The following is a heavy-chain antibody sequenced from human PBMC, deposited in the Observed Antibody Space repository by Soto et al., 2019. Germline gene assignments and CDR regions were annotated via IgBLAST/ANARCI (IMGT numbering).Heavy chain of an antibody. CDR3: ARVHDFWSGYYPGRGYFDY. CDR2: IKQDGSEK. Sequence: LRLCCAASGFTFSSYWMSWVRQAPGKGLEWVDNIKQDGSEKYYVDSVKGRFTISRDNAKNSLYLQMNSLRAEDTAVYYCARVHDFWSGYYPGRGYFDYWGQGTLVTVSS. V-gene: IGHV3-7*01. CDR1: GFTFSSYW. J-gene: IGHJ4*02. D-gene: IGHD3-3*01.